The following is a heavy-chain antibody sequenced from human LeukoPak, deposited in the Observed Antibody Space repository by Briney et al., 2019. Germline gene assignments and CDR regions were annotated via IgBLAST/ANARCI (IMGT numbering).Heavy chain of an antibody. V-gene: IGHV1-2*06. Sequence: ASVKVSCKASGYTFTGYYMHWVRQAPGQGLEWMGRINPNSGGTNYAQKFQGRVTMTRDTSISTAYMELSRLRSDDTAAYYCARGGGIDFRFGYDYWGQGTLVTVSS. CDR1: GYTFTGYY. CDR2: INPNSGGT. D-gene: IGHD3-16*01. CDR3: ARGGGIDFRFGYDY. J-gene: IGHJ4*02.